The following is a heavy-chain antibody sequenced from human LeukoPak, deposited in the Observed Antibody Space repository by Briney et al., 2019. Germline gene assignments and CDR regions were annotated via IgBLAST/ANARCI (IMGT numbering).Heavy chain of an antibody. D-gene: IGHD6-13*01. Sequence: AGGSLRLSCAASGFTFSSYGMHWVRQAPGKGLEWVAFIRYDGSNKYYADSVKGRFTISRDNSKNTLYLQMNSLRAEDTAVYYCAKERGGGAAAGKYFDYWGQGTLVTVSS. CDR3: AKERGGGAAAGKYFDY. V-gene: IGHV3-30*02. CDR1: GFTFSSYG. J-gene: IGHJ4*02. CDR2: IRYDGSNK.